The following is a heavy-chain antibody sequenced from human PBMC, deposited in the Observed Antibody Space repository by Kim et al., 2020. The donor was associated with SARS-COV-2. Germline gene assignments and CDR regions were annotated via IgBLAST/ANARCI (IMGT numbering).Heavy chain of an antibody. J-gene: IGHJ4*02. CDR3: ARNARLGSSWSYFDY. V-gene: IGHV5-51*01. D-gene: IGHD6-13*01. Sequence: GESLKISCKGYGNIFTNYWVGWVRQMPGKGLEWMGIIYPGDSDTRYSPSFQGQVTISADKSINTAYLQWNSLKASDTAMYYCARNARLGSSWSYFDYWGQGTLVTVSS. CDR1: GNIFTNYW. CDR2: IYPGDSDT.